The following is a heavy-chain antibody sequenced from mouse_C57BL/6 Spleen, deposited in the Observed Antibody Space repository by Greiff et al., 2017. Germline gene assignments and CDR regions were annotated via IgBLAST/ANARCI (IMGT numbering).Heavy chain of an antibody. CDR2: IYPRSGNT. CDR1: GYTFTSYG. Sequence: VQLQESGAELARPGASVKLSCKASGYTFTSYGISWVKQRTGQGLEWIGEIYPRSGNTYYNEKFKGKATLTADKSSSTAYMELRSLTSEDSAVYFCARRVYDGSAYYFDYWGQGTTLTVSS. CDR3: ARRVYDGSAYYFDY. D-gene: IGHD2-3*01. V-gene: IGHV1-81*01. J-gene: IGHJ2*01.